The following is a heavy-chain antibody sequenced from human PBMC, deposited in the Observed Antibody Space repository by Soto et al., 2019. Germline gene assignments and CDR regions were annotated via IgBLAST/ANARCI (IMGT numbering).Heavy chain of an antibody. CDR3: AKDRVAVAGTAYDAFDI. D-gene: IGHD6-19*01. V-gene: IGHV3-9*01. J-gene: IGHJ3*02. Sequence: EVQLVESGGGFVQPGRSLRLSCAASGFTFDDYAMHWVRQAPWKGLEWVSGISWNSGSIGYADSVKGRFTISRDNAKKSLYLQMNRLRAEDTELYYCAKDRVAVAGTAYDAFDIWGQGTMVTVSS. CDR2: ISWNSGSI. CDR1: GFTFDDYA.